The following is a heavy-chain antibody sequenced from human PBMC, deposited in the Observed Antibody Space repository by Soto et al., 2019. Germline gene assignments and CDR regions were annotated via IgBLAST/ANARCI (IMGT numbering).Heavy chain of an antibody. D-gene: IGHD3-10*01. CDR1: GFIFSGYG. CDR3: ARDRGMGSYVFAMDV. CDR2: ISYDETNK. Sequence: QLVESGGGVVQPGRSLRISCSASGFIFSGYGMHWVRQAPGKGLEWVAVISYDETNKYYADSVKGRFTISRYNSKNTVFLQASSLRDDYTGVYYCARDRGMGSYVFAMDVWVQGTTVTVSS. V-gene: IGHV3-33*05. J-gene: IGHJ6*02.